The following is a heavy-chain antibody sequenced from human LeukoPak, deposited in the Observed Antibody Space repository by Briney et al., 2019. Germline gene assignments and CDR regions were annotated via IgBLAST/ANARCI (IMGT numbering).Heavy chain of an antibody. CDR2: INHSGST. CDR3: ARIRRVVSKARYYYYYMDV. Sequence: PSETLSLTCTVSGYSISSGYYWGWIRQPPGKGLEWIGEINHSGSTNYNPSLKSRVTISVDMSKNQFSLKLSSVTAADTAVYYCARIRRVVSKARYYYYYMDVWGKGTTVTVSS. CDR1: GYSISSGYY. D-gene: IGHD3-3*01. J-gene: IGHJ6*03. V-gene: IGHV4-38-2*02.